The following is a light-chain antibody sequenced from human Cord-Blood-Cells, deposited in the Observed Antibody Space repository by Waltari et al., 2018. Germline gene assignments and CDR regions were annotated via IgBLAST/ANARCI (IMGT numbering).Light chain of an antibody. CDR2: DVS. CDR1: SSDAGGYTY. J-gene: IGLJ2*01. CDR3: SSYTSSSTPVV. Sequence: SALTQPASVSGSPGQSITTPSPGTSSDAGGYTYVSWYQQHPGKAPKLMIYDVSNRPSGVSNRFSGAKSGNTASLTISGLQAEDEADCYCSSYTSSSTPVVFGGGTKLTVL. V-gene: IGLV2-14*01.